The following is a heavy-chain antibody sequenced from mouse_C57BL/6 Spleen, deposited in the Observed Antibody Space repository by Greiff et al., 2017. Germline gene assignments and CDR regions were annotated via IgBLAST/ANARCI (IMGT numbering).Heavy chain of an antibody. V-gene: IGHV14-2*01. CDR3: ARLDYYGSSGGYYAMDY. CDR2: IDPEDGET. J-gene: IGHJ4*01. Sequence: VQLQQSGAELVKPGASVKLSCTASGFNIKDYYMHWVKQRTEQGLEWIGRIDPEDGETNYAPKFPGKATITADTSSNTAYLQLSSLTSEDTAVYYCARLDYYGSSGGYYAMDYWGQGTSVTVSS. CDR1: GFNIKDYY. D-gene: IGHD1-1*01.